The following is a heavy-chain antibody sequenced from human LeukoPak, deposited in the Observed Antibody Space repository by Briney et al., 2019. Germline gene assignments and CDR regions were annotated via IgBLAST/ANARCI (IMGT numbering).Heavy chain of an antibody. V-gene: IGHV4-38-2*02. J-gene: IGHJ4*02. CDR2: IYHSGST. CDR3: AREGGYCSSTSCSFDY. Sequence: KSSETLSLTCAVSGYSISSGYYWGWIRQPPGKGLEWIGSIYHSGSTYYNPSLKSRVTISVDTSKNQFSLKLSSVTAADTAVYYCAREGGYCSSTSCSFDYWGQGTLVTVSS. CDR1: GYSISSGYY. D-gene: IGHD2-2*01.